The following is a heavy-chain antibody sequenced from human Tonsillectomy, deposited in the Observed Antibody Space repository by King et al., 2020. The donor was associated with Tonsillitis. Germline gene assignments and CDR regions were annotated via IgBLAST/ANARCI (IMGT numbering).Heavy chain of an antibody. Sequence: QLVQSGAEVKKPGASVKVSCKASGYIFITYYMHWVRQAPGQGLEWMGMINPSGGSTSYAQNFQVRVTMTRDTSTSTVFMELSSLRSEDTAVYYCARGGQLVPDYWGQGTLVTVSS. J-gene: IGHJ4*02. CDR3: ARGGQLVPDY. CDR2: INPSGGST. V-gene: IGHV1-46*01. CDR1: GYIFITYY. D-gene: IGHD6-13*01.